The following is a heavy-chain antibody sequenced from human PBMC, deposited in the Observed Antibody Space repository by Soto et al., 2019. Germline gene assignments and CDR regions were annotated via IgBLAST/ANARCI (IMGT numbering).Heavy chain of an antibody. CDR3: ARALAYKLVVTNGDALDI. J-gene: IGHJ3*02. Sequence: SETLSLTCAVSGGSISSGGYSWSWIRQPPGKGLEWIGYIYHSGSTYYNPSLKSRVTISVDRSKNQFSLKLSSVTAADMAVYYCARALAYKLVVTNGDALDIWGQGTMAT. V-gene: IGHV4-30-2*01. CDR2: IYHSGST. D-gene: IGHD3-22*01. CDR1: GGSISSGGYS.